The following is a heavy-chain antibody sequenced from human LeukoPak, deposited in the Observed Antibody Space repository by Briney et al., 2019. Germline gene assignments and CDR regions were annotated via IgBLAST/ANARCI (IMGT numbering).Heavy chain of an antibody. CDR3: AREMGYIVVVPAARTGAFDI. CDR2: ISYDGSNK. V-gene: IGHV3-30-3*01. CDR1: GFTFSSYA. D-gene: IGHD2-2*01. Sequence: GGSLRLSCAASGFTFSSYAMHWVRQAPGKGLEWVAVISYDGSNKYYADSVKGRFTISRDNSKNTLYLQMNSLRAEDTAVYYCAREMGYIVVVPAARTGAFDIWGQGTMVTVSS. J-gene: IGHJ3*02.